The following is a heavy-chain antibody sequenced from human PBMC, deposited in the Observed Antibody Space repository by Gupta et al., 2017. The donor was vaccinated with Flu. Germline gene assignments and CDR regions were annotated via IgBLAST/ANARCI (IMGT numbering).Heavy chain of an antibody. J-gene: IGHJ6*03. D-gene: IGHD3-9*01. CDR1: GFTFSDHF. V-gene: IGHV3-11*01. Sequence: QVQLVQSGGGLVNAGGSLGLSCVASGFTFSDHFMSWIRQAPGEGPEWVAYITSSGRSVYYADSVKGRFTVTRDNARNSVFLHMHNLRPQDTATYYCARDRRDLDKGYYYYYMDVWGKGATVTVSS. CDR2: ITSSGRSV. CDR3: ARDRRDLDKGYYYYYMDV.